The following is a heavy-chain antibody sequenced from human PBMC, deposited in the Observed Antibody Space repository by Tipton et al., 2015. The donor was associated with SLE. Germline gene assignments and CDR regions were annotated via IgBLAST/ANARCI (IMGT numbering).Heavy chain of an antibody. D-gene: IGHD4-23*01. CDR3: ARGDMTTVGPFFDY. CDR2: INNSGST. V-gene: IGHV4-34*01. J-gene: IGHJ4*02. CDR1: GGSFSGYY. Sequence: TLSLTCAVYGGSFSGYYWSWIRQPPGKVLEWIGEINNSGSTNYNPSLKSRVTISVDTSKNQFSLKLSSVTAADTAVYYCARGDMTTVGPFFDYWGQGTLVTVSS.